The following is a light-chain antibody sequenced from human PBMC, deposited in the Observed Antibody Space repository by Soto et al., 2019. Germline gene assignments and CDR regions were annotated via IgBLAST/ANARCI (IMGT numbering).Light chain of an antibody. Sequence: EIVLPQSPATLSLSPGERATLSYRASQSVSSYLAWYQHKPGQAPRLLIYDASNRATGIPARFSGSGSGTDFTLTISSLEPEDVHVYYCQQGSNWPFTFGGGTKVEIK. J-gene: IGKJ4*01. V-gene: IGKV3-11*01. CDR2: DAS. CDR1: QSVSSY. CDR3: QQGSNWPFT.